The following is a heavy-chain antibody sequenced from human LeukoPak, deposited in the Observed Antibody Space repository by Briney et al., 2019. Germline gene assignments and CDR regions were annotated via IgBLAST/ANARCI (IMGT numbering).Heavy chain of an antibody. CDR2: INPNSGGT. CDR1: GYTFTGYY. V-gene: IGHV1-2*02. CDR3: ARDLRILYDSSGYYYDY. J-gene: IGHJ4*02. Sequence: ASVKVSCKASGYTFTGYYMHWVRQAPGQGLEWMGWINPNSGGTNYAQKFQGRVTMTRDTSISTAYMELSRLRSDDTAVYYCARDLRILYDSSGYYYDYWGQGTLVTVSS. D-gene: IGHD3-22*01.